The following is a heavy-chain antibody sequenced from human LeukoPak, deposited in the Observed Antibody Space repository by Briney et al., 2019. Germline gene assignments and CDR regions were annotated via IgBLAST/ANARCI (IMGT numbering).Heavy chain of an antibody. CDR2: IIPIFGTA. D-gene: IGHD4-11*01. CDR3: ARVVPAFLYDYSNYYFDY. CDR1: GGTFSSYA. Sequence: SVKVSCKASGGTFSSYAISWVRQAPGQGLEWMGGIIPIFGTANYAQKFQGRVTITADESTSTAYMELSSLRSEDTAVYYCARVVPAFLYDYSNYYFDYWGQGTLVTVSS. V-gene: IGHV1-69*13. J-gene: IGHJ4*02.